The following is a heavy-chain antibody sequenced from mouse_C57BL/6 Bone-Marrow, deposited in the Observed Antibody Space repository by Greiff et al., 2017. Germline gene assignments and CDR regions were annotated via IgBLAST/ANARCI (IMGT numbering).Heavy chain of an antibody. CDR3: ARHYGSSSYWYFDV. V-gene: IGHV1-50*01. CDR2: IDPSDSYT. D-gene: IGHD1-1*01. Sequence: QVQLQQPGAELVKPGASVKLSCKASGYTFTSYWMQWVKQRPGQGLEWIGEIDPSDSYTNYNQKFKGKATLTVDTSSSTAYMQLSSLTSDDSAVYYCARHYGSSSYWYFDVWGTGTTVTVSS. CDR1: GYTFTSYW. J-gene: IGHJ1*03.